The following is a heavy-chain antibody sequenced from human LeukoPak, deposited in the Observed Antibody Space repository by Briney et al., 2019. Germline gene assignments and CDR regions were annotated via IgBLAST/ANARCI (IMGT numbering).Heavy chain of an antibody. CDR3: ARDLRRFGELLAFDY. V-gene: IGHV1-18*01. CDR2: ISAYNGNT. J-gene: IGHJ4*02. Sequence: ASVKVSCKASGYTFTSYGISWVRQAPGQGLEWMGWISAYNGNTNYAQKLQGRVTITRDTSASTAYMELSSLRSDDTAVYYCARDLRRFGELLAFDYWGQGTLVTVSS. D-gene: IGHD3-10*01. CDR1: GYTFTSYG.